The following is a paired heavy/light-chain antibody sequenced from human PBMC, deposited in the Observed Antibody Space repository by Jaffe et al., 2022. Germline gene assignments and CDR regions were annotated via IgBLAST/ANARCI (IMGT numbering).Light chain of an antibody. Sequence: DIQMTQSPSTLSASVGDRVTITCRASQTITTWLAWYQQKPGKAPKLLIYKASTLQSGVPSRFSGSGSGTEFTLTISSLQPDDFATYYCQQYNSYSRTFGQGTKLEIK. J-gene: IGKJ2*02. CDR2: KAS. CDR3: QQYNSYSRT. CDR1: QTITTW. V-gene: IGKV1-5*03.
Heavy chain of an antibody. CDR1: GASVTNSRYY. CDR3: VRDPTVMADYGDYV. D-gene: IGHD4-17*01. CDR2: VYYSGAT. V-gene: IGHV4-61*01. Sequence: QVQLQESGPGLVKPSETLSLTCTVSGASVTNSRYYWSWIRQPPGRGLEWIGYVYYSGATNYNPSLRSRVTISLDTSKNQFSLKLSSVTAADTAVYYCVRDPTVMADYGDYVWGQGTLVTVSS. J-gene: IGHJ4*02.